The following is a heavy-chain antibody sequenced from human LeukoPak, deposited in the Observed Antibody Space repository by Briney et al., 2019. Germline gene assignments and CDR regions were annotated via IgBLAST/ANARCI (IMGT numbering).Heavy chain of an antibody. D-gene: IGHD2-2*01. J-gene: IGHJ6*03. CDR3: ARGAFVVVPAAITYYYYMDV. CDR1: GYTFTSYG. CDR2: ISAYDGNT. Sequence: ASVKVSCKASGYTFTSYGISWVRQAPGQGLEWMGWISAYDGNTNYAQKLQGRVTMTTDTSTSTAYMELRSLRSDDTAVYYCARGAFVVVPAAITYYYYMDVWGKGTTVTVSS. V-gene: IGHV1-18*01.